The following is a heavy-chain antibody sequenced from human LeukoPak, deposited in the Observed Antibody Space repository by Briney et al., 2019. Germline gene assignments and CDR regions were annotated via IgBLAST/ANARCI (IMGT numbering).Heavy chain of an antibody. D-gene: IGHD3-22*01. J-gene: IGHJ2*01. V-gene: IGHV4-30-4*01. CDR2: IYYSGST. CDR1: GGSISSGDYY. Sequence: PSETLSLTCTVSGGSISSGDYYWSWIRQPPGKGLEWIGYIYYSGSTYYNPSLKSRVTISVDTSKNQYSLKLSSVTAADTAVYYCATYSSGYKYWYFDLWGRGTLVTVSS. CDR3: ATYSSGYKYWYFDL.